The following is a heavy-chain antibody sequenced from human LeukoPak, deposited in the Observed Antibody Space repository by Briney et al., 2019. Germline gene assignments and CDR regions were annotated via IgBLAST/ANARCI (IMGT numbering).Heavy chain of an antibody. CDR3: ASLLYCSSTSCPPGYYYGMDV. V-gene: IGHV4-4*07. CDR1: GGSISSYY. CDR2: IYTSGST. J-gene: IGHJ6*02. Sequence: SETLSLTCTVSGGSISSYYWSWIRQPARKGLERIGRIYTSGSTNYNPSLKSRVTMSVDTSKNQFSLKLSSVTAADTAVYYCASLLYCSSTSCPPGYYYGMDVWGQGTTVAVSS. D-gene: IGHD2-2*01.